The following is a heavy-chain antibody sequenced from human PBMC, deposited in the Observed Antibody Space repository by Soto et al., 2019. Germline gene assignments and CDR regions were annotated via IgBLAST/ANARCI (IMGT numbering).Heavy chain of an antibody. CDR3: AKGHASGS. CDR1: GFTFRTYA. J-gene: IGHJ5*02. D-gene: IGHD6-25*01. CDR2: ISNSGGRT. V-gene: IGHV3-23*01. Sequence: EVQLLESGGGFVQPGGSLRLSCVVSGFTFRTYAMTWVRQDPGKGLEWVSFISNSGGRTNYADSVRGRFTTSRDNSKNTLYLQMNSLRAEDTALYYCAKGHASGSWGPGTQVTVSS.